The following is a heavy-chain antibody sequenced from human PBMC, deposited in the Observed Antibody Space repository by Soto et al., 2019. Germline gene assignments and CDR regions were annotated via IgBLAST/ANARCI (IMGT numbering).Heavy chain of an antibody. D-gene: IGHD2-21*01. J-gene: IGHJ4*02. Sequence: QVQLVESGGGLVKPGGSLRLSCAASGFRISDYYMNWIRQAPGKGLQWVSYMSQSGDIRYYVDSVKGRFTISRDNAENSLFLEMNSLGVEDTAVYYCARGIRVIRGEHYFASWGQGTLVTVSS. CDR2: MSQSGDIR. CDR1: GFRISDYY. CDR3: ARGIRVIRGEHYFAS. V-gene: IGHV3-11*01.